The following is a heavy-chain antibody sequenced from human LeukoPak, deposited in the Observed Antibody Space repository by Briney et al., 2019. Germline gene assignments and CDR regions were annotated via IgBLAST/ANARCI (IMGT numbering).Heavy chain of an antibody. CDR3: ARGGLIVRATGFDY. D-gene: IGHD1-26*01. V-gene: IGHV4-34*01. CDR1: GGSFSGYY. Sequence: SETLSLTCAVYGGSFSGYYWSWIRQPPGKGLEWIGEINHSGSTNYNPSLKSRVTISVDTSKNQFSLKLSSVTAADTAVYYCARGGLIVRATGFDYWGQGTLVTVSS. CDR2: INHSGST. J-gene: IGHJ4*02.